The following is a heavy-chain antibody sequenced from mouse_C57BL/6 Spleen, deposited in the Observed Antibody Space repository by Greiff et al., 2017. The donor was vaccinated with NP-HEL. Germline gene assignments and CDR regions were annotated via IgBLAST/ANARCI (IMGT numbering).Heavy chain of an antibody. Sequence: VQLQQSGPVLVKPGASVKMSCKASGYTFTDYYMNWVKQIHGKSLEWIGVINPYNGGTSYNQKLKGKATLTVDKSSSTAYMELNRLTSEDSAVYYCARDDSWFAYWGQGTMVTVSA. J-gene: IGHJ3*01. D-gene: IGHD3-2*01. CDR1: GYTFTDYY. CDR3: ARDDSWFAY. CDR2: INPYNGGT. V-gene: IGHV1-19*01.